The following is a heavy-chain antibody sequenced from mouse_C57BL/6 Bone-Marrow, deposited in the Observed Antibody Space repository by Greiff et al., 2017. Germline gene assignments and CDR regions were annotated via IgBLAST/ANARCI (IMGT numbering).Heavy chain of an antibody. V-gene: IGHV2-5*01. CDR1: GFSLTSYG. CDR2: IWRGGST. D-gene: IGHD1-1*01. Sequence: QVQLKESGPGLVQPSQSLSITCTVSGFSLTSYGVHWVRQSPGKGLEWLGVIWRGGSTDYNAPFMSRLSITKDNSKSQVFFKMNSLQADDTAIYYCAEDYGSSYCYAMDYWGQGTSVTVSS. J-gene: IGHJ4*01. CDR3: AEDYGSSYCYAMDY.